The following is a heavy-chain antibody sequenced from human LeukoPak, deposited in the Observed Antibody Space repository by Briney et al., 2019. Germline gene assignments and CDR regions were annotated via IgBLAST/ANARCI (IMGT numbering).Heavy chain of an antibody. CDR2: ISGGGGST. CDR3: AKVRDYDSSGYSDY. D-gene: IGHD3-22*01. J-gene: IGHJ4*02. V-gene: IGHV3-23*01. CDR1: GFTFTSYS. Sequence: PGGSLRLSCAASGFTFTSYSMNWVRQAPGKGLEWVSTISGGGGSTYYVDSVKGRFTISRDNFKNTLYLQMNSLRAEDTAVYYCAKVRDYDSSGYSDYWGQGNLVTVSS.